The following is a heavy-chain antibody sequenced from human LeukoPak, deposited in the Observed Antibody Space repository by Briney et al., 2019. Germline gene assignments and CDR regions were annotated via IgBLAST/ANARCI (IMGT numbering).Heavy chain of an antibody. CDR1: RGTFSSYA. CDR3: ARADDYGDYYFDY. Sequence: EASVKVSCKASRGTFSSYAISWVRQAPGQGLEWMGGIIPIFGTANYAQKFQGRVTITADESTSTAYMELSSLRSEDTAVYYCARADDYGDYYFDYWGQGTLVTVSS. D-gene: IGHD4-17*01. CDR2: IIPIFGTA. V-gene: IGHV1-69*01. J-gene: IGHJ4*02.